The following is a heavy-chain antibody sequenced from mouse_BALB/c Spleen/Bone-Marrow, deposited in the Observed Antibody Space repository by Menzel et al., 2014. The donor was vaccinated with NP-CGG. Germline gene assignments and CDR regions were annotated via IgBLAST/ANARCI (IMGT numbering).Heavy chain of an antibody. Sequence: VQLQQFGPELVKPGTSVKMSCKASGYTFTDYYMMWVRQSHGKSLEWIGHINPNTDGTFYNQKFKGKATLTVDKSSSTAYMQLNSLTSEDSAVYYCARSRYFDNWGQGTTLTVSS. D-gene: IGHD3-3*01. CDR3: ARSRYFDN. CDR1: GYTFTDYY. J-gene: IGHJ2*01. CDR2: INPNTDGT. V-gene: IGHV1-26*01.